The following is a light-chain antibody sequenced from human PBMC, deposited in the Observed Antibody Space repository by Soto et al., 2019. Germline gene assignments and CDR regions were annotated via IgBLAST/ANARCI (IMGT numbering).Light chain of an antibody. V-gene: IGLV1-44*01. J-gene: IGLJ3*02. CDR2: GNG. CDR1: SSNIGSNT. Sequence: QSVLTQPPSASGTPGQRVTISCSGSSSNIGSNTVNWYQQFPGTAPKLLIYGNGQRPSGVPGRFSGSKSATSASLTISGLQSEDEADYYCAAWDDSLSGHWVFGGGTKVTVL. CDR3: AAWDDSLSGHWV.